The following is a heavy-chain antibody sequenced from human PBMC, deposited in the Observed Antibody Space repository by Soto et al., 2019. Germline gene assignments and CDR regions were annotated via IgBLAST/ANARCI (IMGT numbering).Heavy chain of an antibody. Sequence: EVQLVESGGGLVKPGGSLRLSCAASGFTFSSYSMNWVRQAPGKGLEWVSSISSSSSYIYYADSVKGRFTISRDNAKNSLYLQMNSLRAEDTAVYYCARDPRIAAAGYFDYWGQGTLVTVSS. D-gene: IGHD6-13*01. V-gene: IGHV3-21*01. J-gene: IGHJ4*02. CDR2: ISSSSSYI. CDR1: GFTFSSYS. CDR3: ARDPRIAAAGYFDY.